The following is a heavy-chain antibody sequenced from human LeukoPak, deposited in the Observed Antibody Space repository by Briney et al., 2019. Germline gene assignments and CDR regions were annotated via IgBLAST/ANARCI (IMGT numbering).Heavy chain of an antibody. CDR2: ISGSGDTT. V-gene: IGHV3-23*01. CDR3: AKVSRTDGHNYFDC. Sequence: TGGSLRLSCAASGFTFSSYVMSRVRQAPGKGLEWVSVISGSGDTTYYADSVKGRFTISRDNSKNTLYLHMNSLRAEDTAVYYCAKVSRTDGHNYFDCWGQGTLVTVSS. CDR1: GFTFSSYV. D-gene: IGHD5-24*01. J-gene: IGHJ4*02.